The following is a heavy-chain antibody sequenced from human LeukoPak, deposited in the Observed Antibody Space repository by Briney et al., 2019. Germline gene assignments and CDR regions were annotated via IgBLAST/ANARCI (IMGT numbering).Heavy chain of an antibody. Sequence: PSETLSLTCTVSGGSISTYYLSWIWQPPGKGLEWIGYIYYSGSTNYNPSLKSRVTISVDTSKNQFSLKLSSVTAADTAVYYCARGCSSTSCPLDVWGQGTTVTVSS. V-gene: IGHV4-59*01. CDR1: GGSISTYY. D-gene: IGHD2-2*01. CDR2: IYYSGST. J-gene: IGHJ6*02. CDR3: ARGCSSTSCPLDV.